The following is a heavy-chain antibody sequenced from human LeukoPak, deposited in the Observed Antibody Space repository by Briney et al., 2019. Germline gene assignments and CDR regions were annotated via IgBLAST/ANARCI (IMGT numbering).Heavy chain of an antibody. D-gene: IGHD5-24*01. CDR3: ARGRDGYRDY. V-gene: IGHV4-34*01. CDR1: GGSFSGYY. CDR2: INHSGST. J-gene: IGHJ4*02. Sequence: SETLSLTCAVYGGSFSGYYWSWIRQPPGRGLEWIGEINHSGSTNYNPSLKSRVTISVDTSKNQFSLKLSSVTAADTAVYYCARGRDGYRDYWGQGTLVIVSS.